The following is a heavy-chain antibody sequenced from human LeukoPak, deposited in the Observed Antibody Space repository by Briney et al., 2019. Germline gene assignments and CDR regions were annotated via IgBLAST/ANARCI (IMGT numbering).Heavy chain of an antibody. D-gene: IGHD6-13*01. V-gene: IGHV1-69*06. CDR2: IIPIFGTT. J-gene: IGHJ6*03. CDR3: ARVVGLTGYSSSWYSGYYYYMDV. Sequence: SVKDSCKASGGTFSSYAISWVRQAPGQELEWMGGIIPIFGTTNYAQKFQDRVTITADKSTSTAYMELSSLRSEDTAVYYCARVVGLTGYSSSWYSGYYYYMDVWGKGTTVTVSS. CDR1: GGTFSSYA.